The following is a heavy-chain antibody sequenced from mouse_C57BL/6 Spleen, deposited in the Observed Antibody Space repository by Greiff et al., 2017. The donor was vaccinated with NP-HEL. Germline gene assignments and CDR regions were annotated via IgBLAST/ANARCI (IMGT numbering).Heavy chain of an antibody. CDR1: GFTFSSYG. CDR2: ISSGGSYT. CDR3: AIYDYDGYFDY. V-gene: IGHV5-6*01. D-gene: IGHD2-4*01. J-gene: IGHJ2*01. Sequence: EVKVVESGGDLVKPGGSLKLSCAASGFTFSSYGMSWVRQTPDKRLEWVATISSGGSYTYYPDSVKGRFTISRDNAKNTLYLHMSSLKSEDTAMYYCAIYDYDGYFDYWGQGTTLTVSS.